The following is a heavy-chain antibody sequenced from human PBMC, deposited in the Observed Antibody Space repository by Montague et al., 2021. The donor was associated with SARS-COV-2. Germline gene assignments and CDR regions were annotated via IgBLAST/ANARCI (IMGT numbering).Heavy chain of an antibody. Sequence: SETLSLTCTVYGECIRNRNWGWDRKPPGTDLGYLRYISDLVNSKNKTSLKSPVTISADTPKNQFTLRLSSVTAADTAVYYCARISRDIGVVGVFDIWGQGTMVTVS. J-gene: IGHJ3*02. V-gene: IGHV4-59*11. CDR1: GECIRNRN. CDR3: ARISRDIGVVGVFDI. CDR2: ISDLVNS. D-gene: IGHD2-15*01.